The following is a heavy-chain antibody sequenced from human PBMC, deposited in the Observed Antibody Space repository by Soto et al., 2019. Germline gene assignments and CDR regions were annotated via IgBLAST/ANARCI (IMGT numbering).Heavy chain of an antibody. Sequence: QVQLQQWGAGLLKPSETLSLTCAVYGGSFSGYYWSWIRQPPGKGLEWIGEINHSGSTNYNPSLQSPVTISVDTSKDQFSLKLSSVTAADTAVYYCARIPAVAATSDYWGQGTLVTLSS. V-gene: IGHV4-34*01. J-gene: IGHJ4*02. D-gene: IGHD2-15*01. CDR1: GGSFSGYY. CDR3: ARIPAVAATSDY. CDR2: INHSGST.